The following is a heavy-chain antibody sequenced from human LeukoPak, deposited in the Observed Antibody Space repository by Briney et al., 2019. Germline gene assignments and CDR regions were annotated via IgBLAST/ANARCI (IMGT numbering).Heavy chain of an antibody. V-gene: IGHV4-38-2*02. CDR3: ARVGGDTLLFDY. J-gene: IGHJ4*02. D-gene: IGHD3-10*01. CDR1: GGSISSYY. Sequence: PSETLSLTCTVSGGSISSYYWGWIRQPPGKGLEWIGSIYHSGSTYYNPSLKSRVTISVDTSKNQFSLKLSSVTAADTAVYYCARVGGDTLLFDYWGQGTLVTVYS. CDR2: IYHSGST.